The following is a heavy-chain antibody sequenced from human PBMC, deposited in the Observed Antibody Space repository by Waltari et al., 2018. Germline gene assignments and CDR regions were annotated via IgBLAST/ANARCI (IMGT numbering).Heavy chain of an antibody. J-gene: IGHJ6*02. V-gene: IGHV1-2*06. D-gene: IGHD3-16*01. CDR3: ARSTGTSYDSYYKGLDV. CDR1: EYIFTAFY. CDR2: INPNTGGT. Sequence: QGQLVQSGAEVKKPGAPLKVSCKASEYIFTAFYIHWVRQAPGRGLEWMGRINPNTGGTNLAESFQGRVTVTRDTSITTAYMELTRLTSDDTAMYYCARSTGTSYDSYYKGLDVWGQGTTLTVSS.